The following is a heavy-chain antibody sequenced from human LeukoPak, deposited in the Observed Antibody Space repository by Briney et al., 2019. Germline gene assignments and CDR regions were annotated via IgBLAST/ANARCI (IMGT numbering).Heavy chain of an antibody. CDR2: IYSGGST. CDR3: ARGEAVAGLDY. V-gene: IGHV3-53*04. CDR1: GFTFSSYS. J-gene: IGHJ4*02. D-gene: IGHD6-19*01. Sequence: GGSLRLSCAASGFTFSSYSMNWVRQAPGKGLEWVSVIYSGGSTYYADSVKGRFTISRHNSKNTLYLQMNSLRAEDTAVYYCARGEAVAGLDYWGQGTLVTVSS.